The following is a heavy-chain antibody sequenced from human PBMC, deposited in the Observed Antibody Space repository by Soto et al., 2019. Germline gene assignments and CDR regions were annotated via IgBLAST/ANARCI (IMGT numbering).Heavy chain of an antibody. D-gene: IGHD3-22*01. CDR1: GDTFSSYA. Sequence: SVKVSCKASGDTFSSYAISWVRQAPGQGLEWMGGIIPIFGTANYAQKFQGRVTITADESTSTAYMELSSLRSEDTAVYYCARDGSGYRSRASPMDVWGQGTTVTVSS. CDR2: IIPIFGTA. J-gene: IGHJ6*02. V-gene: IGHV1-69*13. CDR3: ARDGSGYRSRASPMDV.